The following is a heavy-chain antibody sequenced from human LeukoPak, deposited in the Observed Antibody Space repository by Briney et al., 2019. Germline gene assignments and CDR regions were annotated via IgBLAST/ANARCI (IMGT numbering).Heavy chain of an antibody. CDR1: GYTFTSYY. Sequence: ASVKVSCKASGYTFTSYYMHWVRQAPGQGLEWMGIINPSGGSTSYAQKFQGRVTMTRDMSTGTVYMELSSLRSEDTAVYYCARDSSSDGYFDYWGQGTLVTVSS. D-gene: IGHD6-25*01. J-gene: IGHJ4*02. CDR3: ARDSSSDGYFDY. V-gene: IGHV1-46*01. CDR2: INPSGGST.